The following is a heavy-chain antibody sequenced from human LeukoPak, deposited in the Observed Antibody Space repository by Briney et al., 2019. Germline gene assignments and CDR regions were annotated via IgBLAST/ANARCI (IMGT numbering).Heavy chain of an antibody. Sequence: PWETLSLTCAVYGGSFSGYYWSWIRQPPGKGLEWIGEINHSGSTNYNPSLKSRVTISVDTSKNQFSLKLSSVTAADTAVYYCARSCRLRTFQHWGQGTLVTVSS. CDR1: GGSFSGYY. CDR3: ARSCRLRTFQH. CDR2: INHSGST. V-gene: IGHV4-34*01. J-gene: IGHJ1*01. D-gene: IGHD5/OR15-5a*01.